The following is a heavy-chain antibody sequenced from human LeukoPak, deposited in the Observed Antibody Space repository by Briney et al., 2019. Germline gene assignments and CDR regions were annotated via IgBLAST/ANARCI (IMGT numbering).Heavy chain of an antibody. CDR2: ISYDGSNK. CDR1: GFTFDDYA. V-gene: IGHV3-30-3*01. CDR3: ARDRWGSYPWGVAPTEGDGFDY. J-gene: IGHJ4*02. Sequence: GGSLRLSCAASGFTFDDYAMHWVRQAPGKGLEWVAVISYDGSNKYYADSVKGRFTISRDNSKNTLYLQMNSLRAEDTAVYYCARDRWGSYPWGVAPTEGDGFDYWGQGTLVTVSS. D-gene: IGHD2-15*01.